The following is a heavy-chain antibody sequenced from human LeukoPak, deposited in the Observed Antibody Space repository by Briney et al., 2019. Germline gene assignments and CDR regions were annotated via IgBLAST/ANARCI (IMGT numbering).Heavy chain of an antibody. D-gene: IGHD5-18*01. CDR2: IYHSGST. J-gene: IGHJ4*02. V-gene: IGHV4-38-2*02. Sequence: PSETLSLTCTVSGYSISSGYYWGWIRQPPGKGLEWIGSIYHSGSTYYNPSLKSRVTISVDTSKNQFSLKLSSVTAADTAVYYCARARGRGRGIYGYTILYYFDYWGQGTLVTVSS. CDR1: GYSISSGYY. CDR3: ARARGRGRGIYGYTILYYFDY.